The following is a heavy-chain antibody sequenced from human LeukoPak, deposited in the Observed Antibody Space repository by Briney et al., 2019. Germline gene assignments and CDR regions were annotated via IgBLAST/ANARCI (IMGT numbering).Heavy chain of an antibody. CDR1: GGSISSSSYY. D-gene: IGHD3-22*01. V-gene: IGHV4-39*01. CDR2: IYYSGST. CDR3: ATLPLNSSGYYFDH. Sequence: SETLSLTCTVSGGSISSSSYYWGWIRQPPGKGLEWIGSIYYSGSTYYNPSLKSRVTISVDTSKNQFSLKLSSVTAADTAVYYCATLPLNSSGYYFDHWGQGTLVTVSS. J-gene: IGHJ4*02.